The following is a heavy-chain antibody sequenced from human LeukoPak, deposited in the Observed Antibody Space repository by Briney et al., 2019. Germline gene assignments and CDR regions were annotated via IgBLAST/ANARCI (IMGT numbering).Heavy chain of an antibody. CDR2: IYYSGST. V-gene: IGHV4-61*01. J-gene: IGHJ3*02. CDR3: ARHGDWLSAFDI. D-gene: IGHD3/OR15-3a*01. Sequence: PSETLSLTCTVSGASISSGSYYWSWIRQPPGKGLQWIGYIYYSGSTNYNPSLKSRVTISVDTSKNQFSLKLSSVTAADTAVYYCARHGDWLSAFDIWGQGTMVTVSS. CDR1: GASISSGSYY.